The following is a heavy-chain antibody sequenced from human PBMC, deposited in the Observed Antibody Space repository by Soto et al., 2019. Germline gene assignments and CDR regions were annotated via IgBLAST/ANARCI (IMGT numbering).Heavy chain of an antibody. CDR1: GDSISNNNYY. J-gene: IGHJ5*02. CDR2: IYYSGST. V-gene: IGHV4-39*01. CDR3: ARTDYASWFDP. Sequence: QLQLQESDPGLVKPSETLSLTCTVSGDSISNNNYYWGWIRQPPGKGLEWIGSIYYSGSTYYNPSPKSRVTISVDTSKNQFSLRLNSVTAADTAIYYCARTDYASWFDPWGQGTLVIVSS. D-gene: IGHD4-17*01.